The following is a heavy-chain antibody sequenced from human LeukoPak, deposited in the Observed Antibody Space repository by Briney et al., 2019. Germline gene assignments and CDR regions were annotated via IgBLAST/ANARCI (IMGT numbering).Heavy chain of an antibody. CDR2: INPSGGST. Sequence: ASVKVSCTASGYTFTSYYMHWVRQAPGQGLEWMGIINPSGGSTSYAQKFQGRVTMTRDMSTSTVYMELSSLRSEDTAVYYCARDRAFVVPAATYYYMDVWGKGTTVTVSS. D-gene: IGHD2-2*01. CDR3: ARDRAFVVPAATYYYMDV. J-gene: IGHJ6*03. V-gene: IGHV1-46*01. CDR1: GYTFTSYY.